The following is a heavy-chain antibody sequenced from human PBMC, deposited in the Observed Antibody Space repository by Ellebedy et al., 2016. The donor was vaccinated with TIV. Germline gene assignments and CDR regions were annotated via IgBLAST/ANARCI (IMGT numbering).Heavy chain of an antibody. J-gene: IGHJ5*02. CDR2: IYYSGST. V-gene: IGHV4-39*07. CDR1: GGSISSSSYY. Sequence: SETLSLTCTVSGGSISSSSYYWGWIRQPPGKGLEWIGSIYYSGSTYYNPSLKSRVTISVDTSKNQFSLKLSSVTAADTAVYYCARWLVRKHKGFDPWGQGTLVTVSS. D-gene: IGHD6-19*01. CDR3: ARWLVRKHKGFDP.